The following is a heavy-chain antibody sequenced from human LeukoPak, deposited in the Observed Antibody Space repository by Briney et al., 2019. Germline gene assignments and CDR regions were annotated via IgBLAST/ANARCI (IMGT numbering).Heavy chain of an antibody. CDR1: GYSITSGYY. CDR3: ARRGSYYYYYYMDV. CDR2: IYHNGST. V-gene: IGHV4-38-2*02. Sequence: PSETLSLTCSVSGYSITSGYYWGWIRQPPGKGLEWIGTIYHNGSTSYNPSLKSRVTISVDTSKNQFSLKLSSVTAADTAVYYCARRGSYYYYYYMDVWGKGTTVTVSS. J-gene: IGHJ6*03. D-gene: IGHD1-26*01.